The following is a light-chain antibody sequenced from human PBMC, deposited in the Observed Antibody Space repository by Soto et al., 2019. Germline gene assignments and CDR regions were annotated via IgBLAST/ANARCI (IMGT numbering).Light chain of an antibody. CDR3: QTYDKAPWT. CDR2: AAS. Sequence: DIQMTQSPSSLSASVGDRVTITCRASRGIYSHLAWYQQKPGNAPKLLIYAASNLQSGVPSRFSDSGSGTDFILTISALQSEDVGTYYCQTYDKAPWTFGPGTRVDV. CDR1: RGIYSH. V-gene: IGKV1-27*01. J-gene: IGKJ3*01.